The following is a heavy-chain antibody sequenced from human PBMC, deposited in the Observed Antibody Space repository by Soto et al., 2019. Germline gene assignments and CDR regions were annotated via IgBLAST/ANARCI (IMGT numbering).Heavy chain of an antibody. CDR1: DGCISSSSYY. CDR3: ASQERYYYDSSGRFDP. V-gene: IGHV4-39*01. D-gene: IGHD3-22*01. Sequence: LLTLSLSGSVFDGCISSSSYYRGRIHQPPGKGLEWIGSIYYSGSTYYNPSLKSRVTISVDTSKNQFSLKLSSVTAADTAVYYCASQERYYYDSSGRFDPWGQGTLVTVSS. CDR2: IYYSGST. J-gene: IGHJ5*02.